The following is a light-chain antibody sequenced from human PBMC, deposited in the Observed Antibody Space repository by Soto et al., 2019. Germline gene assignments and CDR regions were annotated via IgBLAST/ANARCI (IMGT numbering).Light chain of an antibody. J-gene: IGLJ1*01. Sequence: QSALTQPASVSGSPGQSITISCTGTSSDVGGYNYVSWYQQHPGKAPKLMIYDVSYRPSGVSNPFSGSKSGNTASLTISGLQTDDEADYYCSSYISSSTPFYVFGTGTQLTVL. CDR3: SSYISSSTPFYV. CDR1: SSDVGGYNY. CDR2: DVS. V-gene: IGLV2-14*03.